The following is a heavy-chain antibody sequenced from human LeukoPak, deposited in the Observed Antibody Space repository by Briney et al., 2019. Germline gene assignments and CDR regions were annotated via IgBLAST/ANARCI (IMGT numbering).Heavy chain of an antibody. J-gene: IGHJ4*02. Sequence: ASVKVSCKASGYTFTGYYMHWVRQAPAQGLEWMGWINPNSGGTNYAQKFQGRVTMTRDTSISTAYMELSRLRSADTAVSYCARERRPDPVPTSIGYWGQGTLVTVSS. CDR1: GYTFTGYY. CDR3: ARERRPDPVPTSIGY. CDR2: INPNSGGT. D-gene: IGHD4-11*01. V-gene: IGHV1-2*02.